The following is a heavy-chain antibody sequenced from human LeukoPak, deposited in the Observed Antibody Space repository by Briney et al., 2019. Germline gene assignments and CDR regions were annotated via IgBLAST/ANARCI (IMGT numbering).Heavy chain of an antibody. V-gene: IGHV1-8*01. D-gene: IGHD4-23*01. J-gene: IGHJ3*02. Sequence: ASVKVSCKASGYTFTNYDINWVRQATGQGLEWMGWMSPNSGNTGYAQKFQGRVTITRDTSASTAYMEVSSLRSEDTAVYHCARTQGVYYGGNSGAFDIWGQGTVVTVSS. CDR3: ARTQGVYYGGNSGAFDI. CDR1: GYTFTNYD. CDR2: MSPNSGNT.